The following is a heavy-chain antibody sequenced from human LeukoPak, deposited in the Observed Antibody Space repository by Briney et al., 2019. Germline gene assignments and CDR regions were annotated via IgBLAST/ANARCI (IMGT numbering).Heavy chain of an antibody. J-gene: IGHJ4*02. V-gene: IGHV3-7*05. D-gene: IGHD7-27*01. CDR2: IKQDGSVT. CDR1: GFTFSKYW. Sequence: GGSLRLSCAASGFTFSKYWMCWVRQIPGKGLEWVANIKQDGSVTHYVDSVKGRFTISRDNSKNSLLLQMNSLRAEDTAVYYCARFLGLGTNRGRDYWGRGTLVSVSS. CDR3: ARFLGLGTNRGRDY.